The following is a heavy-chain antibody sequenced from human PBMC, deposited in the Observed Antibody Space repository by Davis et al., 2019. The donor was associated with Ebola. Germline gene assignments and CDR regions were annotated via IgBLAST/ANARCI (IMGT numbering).Heavy chain of an antibody. CDR1: GGTFSSYG. J-gene: IGHJ5*02. V-gene: IGHV1-18*01. CDR3: ARATTMVRGDTWFDP. D-gene: IGHD3-10*01. CDR2: ISAYNGNT. Sequence: ASVKVSCKASGGTFSSYGISWVRQAPGQGLEWMGWISAYNGNTNYAQKLQGRVTMTTDTSTSTAYMELRSLRSDDTAVYYCARATTMVRGDTWFDPWGQGTLVTVSS.